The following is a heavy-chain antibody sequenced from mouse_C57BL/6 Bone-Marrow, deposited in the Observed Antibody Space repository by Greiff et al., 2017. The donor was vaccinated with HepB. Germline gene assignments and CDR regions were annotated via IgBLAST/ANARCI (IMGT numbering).Heavy chain of an antibody. CDR3: ARRGYGSSHWYFDF. V-gene: IGHV1-50*01. Sequence: VKLQQPGAELVKPGASVKLSCKASGYTFTSYWMQWVKQRPGQGLEWIGEIDPSDSYTNYNQKFKGKATLTVDTSSSTAYMQLSSLTSEDSAVYYCARRGYGSSHWYFDFWGTGTTVTVSS. J-gene: IGHJ1*03. CDR2: IDPSDSYT. D-gene: IGHD1-1*01. CDR1: GYTFTSYW.